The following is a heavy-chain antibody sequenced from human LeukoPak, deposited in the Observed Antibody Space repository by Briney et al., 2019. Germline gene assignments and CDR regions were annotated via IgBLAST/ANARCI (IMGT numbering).Heavy chain of an antibody. D-gene: IGHD3-10*01. Sequence: SETLSLTCTVSGGSISSGGYYWSWIRQHPGKGLEWIGYIYYSGSTYYNPSLKSRVTISVDTSKNQFSLKLSSVTAADTAVYYCARGRDYYGSGNYSTFDYWGQGTLVTVSS. CDR1: GGSISSGGYY. J-gene: IGHJ4*02. CDR3: ARGRDYYGSGNYSTFDY. V-gene: IGHV4-31*03. CDR2: IYYSGST.